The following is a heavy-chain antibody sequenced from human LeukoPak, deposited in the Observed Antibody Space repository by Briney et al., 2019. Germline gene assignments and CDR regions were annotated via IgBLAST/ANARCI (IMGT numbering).Heavy chain of an antibody. D-gene: IGHD4-17*01. J-gene: IGHJ6*03. Sequence: GGSLRLSCAASGFTFSSYSMSWVRQAPGKGLEWVSYISSGSSNKYYADSVKGRFTISRDNAKNSLFLQMNSLRAEDTAVYYCAQVDYGGPGYMDVWGTGTTVTVSS. V-gene: IGHV3-48*04. CDR1: GFTFSSYS. CDR2: ISSGSSNK. CDR3: AQVDYGGPGYMDV.